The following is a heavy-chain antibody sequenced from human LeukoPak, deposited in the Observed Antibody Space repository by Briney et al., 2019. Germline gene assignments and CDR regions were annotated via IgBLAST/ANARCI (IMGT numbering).Heavy chain of an antibody. D-gene: IGHD5-12*01. CDR2: IIWNSGAI. Sequence: GRSLRLSCAASGFTLDDYAMHWVRQAPGKGLEWVSGIIWNSGAIGYTDSVKGRFIISRDNAKNSLYLQMNSLRAEDTALYYCAKDISGYSGHRIPHGMDVWGQGTTVTVSS. CDR3: AKDISGYSGHRIPHGMDV. V-gene: IGHV3-9*01. CDR1: GFTLDDYA. J-gene: IGHJ6*02.